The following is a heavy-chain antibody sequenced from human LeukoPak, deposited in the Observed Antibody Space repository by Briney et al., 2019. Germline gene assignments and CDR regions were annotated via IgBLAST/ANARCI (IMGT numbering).Heavy chain of an antibody. D-gene: IGHD1-7*01. J-gene: IGHJ5*02. V-gene: IGHV4-4*07. CDR3: ARDGALREELRRGFDP. Sequence: SETLSLTCTVSGGSISSYYWSWIRQPAGKGLEWIGRIYTSGSTNYNPSLKSRVTMSVDTSKNQFSLKLSSVTAADTAVYYCARDGALREELRRGFDPWGQGTLVTASS. CDR2: IYTSGST. CDR1: GGSISSYY.